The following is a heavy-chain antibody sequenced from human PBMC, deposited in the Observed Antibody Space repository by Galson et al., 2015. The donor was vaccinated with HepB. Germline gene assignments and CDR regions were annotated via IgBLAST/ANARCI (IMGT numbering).Heavy chain of an antibody. J-gene: IGHJ1*01. CDR2: ISYDGSNK. V-gene: IGHV3-30*04. CDR3: ARGGGRVTQDGFQH. Sequence: SLRLSCAASGFTFSSYAMHWVRQAPGKGLEWVAVISYDGSNKYYADSVKGRFTISRDNSKNTLYLQMNSLRAEDTAVYYCARGGGRVTQDGFQHWGRGTLVTVSS. D-gene: IGHD3-16*01. CDR1: GFTFSSYA.